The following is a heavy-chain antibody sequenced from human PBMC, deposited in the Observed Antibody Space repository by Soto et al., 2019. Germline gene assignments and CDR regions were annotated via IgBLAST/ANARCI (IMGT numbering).Heavy chain of an antibody. CDR3: AKDGGYCSGGSCYSVSFFDY. Sequence: GGSLRLSCAASGFTFSSYGMHWVRQAPGKGLEWVAVIWYDGSNKYYADSVKGRFTISRDNSKNTLYLQMNSLRAEDTAVYYCAKDGGYCSGGSCYSVSFFDYWGQGTLVTVSS. V-gene: IGHV3-33*06. D-gene: IGHD2-15*01. CDR2: IWYDGSNK. CDR1: GFTFSSYG. J-gene: IGHJ4*02.